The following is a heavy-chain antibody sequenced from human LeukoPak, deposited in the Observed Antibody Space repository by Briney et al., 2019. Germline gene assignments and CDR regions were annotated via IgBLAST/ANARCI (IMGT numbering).Heavy chain of an antibody. CDR3: ARTTHYYGSGSYPADY. Sequence: ASVKVSCKASGYTFTSYGISWVRQAPGQGLEWMGWISAYNGNTNYAQKLQGRVTMTTDTSTSTAYMELRSLRSDDTAVYYCARTTHYYGSGSYPADYWGQGTLVTVSS. J-gene: IGHJ4*02. D-gene: IGHD3-10*01. V-gene: IGHV1-18*01. CDR1: GYTFTSYG. CDR2: ISAYNGNT.